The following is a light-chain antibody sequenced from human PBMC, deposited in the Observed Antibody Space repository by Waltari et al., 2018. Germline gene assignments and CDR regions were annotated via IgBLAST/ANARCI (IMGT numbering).Light chain of an antibody. J-gene: IGKJ2*01. V-gene: IGKV2-30*02. CDR2: KVS. Sequence: DVVLTQSPLSLAVTLGQPASTSCWCIQSLVQSDGNTFLNWFHQRPGQSPRRLIYKVSNRESGVPDRCSGSGSGTDFTLKISRVEAEDVGIFYCLQSTQWPYTFGQGTKLEIK. CDR3: LQSTQWPYT. CDR1: QSLVQSDGNTF.